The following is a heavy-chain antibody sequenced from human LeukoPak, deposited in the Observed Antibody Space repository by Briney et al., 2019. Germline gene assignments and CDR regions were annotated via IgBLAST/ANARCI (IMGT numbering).Heavy chain of an antibody. CDR3: ATTDPRFYSNYVYYYGMDV. Sequence: EASVKVSCKVSGYTLTELSMHWVRQAPGKGGEWMGGFDTEDGETIYAQKFQGRVTMTDDTSTDTAYMELSSLRSEDTAVYYCATTDPRFYSNYVYYYGMDVWGKGTTVTVSS. J-gene: IGHJ6*04. D-gene: IGHD4-11*01. CDR1: GYTLTELS. V-gene: IGHV1-24*01. CDR2: FDTEDGET.